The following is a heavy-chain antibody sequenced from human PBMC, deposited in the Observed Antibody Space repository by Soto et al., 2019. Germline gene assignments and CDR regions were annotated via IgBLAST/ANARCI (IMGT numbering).Heavy chain of an antibody. CDR3: AKGAYGSGSYYPYYYYGMDV. CDR1: GFTFSSYG. J-gene: IGHJ6*02. CDR2: ISYDGSNK. Sequence: QVQLVESGGGVVQPGRSLRLSCAASGFTFSSYGMHWVRQAPGKGLEWVAVISYDGSNKYYADSVKGRFTISRDNSKNTLYLQMNSLRAEDTAVYYCAKGAYGSGSYYPYYYYGMDVWGQGTTVTVSS. D-gene: IGHD3-10*01. V-gene: IGHV3-30*18.